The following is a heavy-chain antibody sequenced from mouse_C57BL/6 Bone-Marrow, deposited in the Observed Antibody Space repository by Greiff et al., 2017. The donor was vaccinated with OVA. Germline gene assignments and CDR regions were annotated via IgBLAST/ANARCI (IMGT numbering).Heavy chain of an antibody. D-gene: IGHD3-2*02. CDR1: GYTFTDYN. Sequence: EVKLMESGPELVKPGASVKMSCKASGYTFTDYNMHWVKQSHGKSLEWIGYINPNNGGTSYNQKFKGKATLTVNKSSSTAYMELRSLTSEDSAVYYCARDSSGYGFMDYWGQGTSVTVSS. CDR2: INPNNGGT. V-gene: IGHV1-22*01. J-gene: IGHJ4*01. CDR3: ARDSSGYGFMDY.